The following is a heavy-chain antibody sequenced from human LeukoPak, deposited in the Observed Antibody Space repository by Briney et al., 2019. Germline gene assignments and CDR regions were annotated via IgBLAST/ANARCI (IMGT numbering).Heavy chain of an antibody. Sequence: GESLNISCPGFGSSFTSYWISWVRPMPGKGLEWMGSIDPSDYYTNSRPSFQGHVTISADKSITTAYLHWSSLKASDTAIYFCARHGGSRSFFSGMDLWGQGTTVTVSS. CDR3: ARHGGSRSFFSGMDL. V-gene: IGHV5-10-1*01. J-gene: IGHJ6*02. D-gene: IGHD2-15*01. CDR1: GSSFTSYW. CDR2: IDPSDYYT.